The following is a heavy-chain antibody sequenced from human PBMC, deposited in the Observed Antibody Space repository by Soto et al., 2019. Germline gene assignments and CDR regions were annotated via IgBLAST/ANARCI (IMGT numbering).Heavy chain of an antibody. V-gene: IGHV4-59*01. Sequence: SETLSLTCTVSGGSISSYYWTWIRQPPGKGLEWIGYIYYSGSTNYNPSLKSRVTISVDTSKNQFSLKLSSVTAADTAVYYCARGYGFWSGYGMDVWGQGTTDTVSS. CDR2: IYYSGST. CDR3: ARGYGFWSGYGMDV. CDR1: GGSISSYY. J-gene: IGHJ6*02. D-gene: IGHD3-3*01.